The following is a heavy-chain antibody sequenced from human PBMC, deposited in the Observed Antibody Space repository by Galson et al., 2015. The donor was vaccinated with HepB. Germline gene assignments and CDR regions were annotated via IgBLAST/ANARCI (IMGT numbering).Heavy chain of an antibody. J-gene: IGHJ6*02. CDR3: AKFVVPAAILEIYGMDV. D-gene: IGHD2-2*01. CDR2: ISSSGSTI. CDR1: GFTFSDYY. V-gene: IGHV3-11*01. Sequence: SLRLSCAASGFTFSDYYMSWIRQAPGKGLEWVSYISSSGSTIYYADSVKGRFTISRDNAKNSLYLQMNSLRAEDTAVYYCAKFVVPAAILEIYGMDVWGQGTTVTVSS.